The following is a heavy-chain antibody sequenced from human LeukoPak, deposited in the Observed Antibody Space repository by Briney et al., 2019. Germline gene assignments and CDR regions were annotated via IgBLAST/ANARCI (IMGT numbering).Heavy chain of an antibody. V-gene: IGHV3-30-3*01. CDR1: GFTFSSYA. CDR3: ARGRYYYDSSGYYRGYYFDY. J-gene: IGHJ4*02. CDR2: ISYDGSNK. Sequence: PGRSLRLSCAASGFTFSSYAMHWVRQAPGKGLEWVAVISYDGSNKYYADSVKGRFTISRDNSKSTLYLQMNSLRAEDTAVYYCARGRYYYDSSGYYRGYYFDYWGQGTLVTVSS. D-gene: IGHD3-22*01.